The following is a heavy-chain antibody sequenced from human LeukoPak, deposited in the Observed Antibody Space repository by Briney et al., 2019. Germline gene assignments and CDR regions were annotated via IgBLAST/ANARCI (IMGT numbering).Heavy chain of an antibody. D-gene: IGHD3-16*01. CDR1: RITFRHYG. Sequence: GGSLRLSCVASRITFRHYGMNWVRQSPGKGLEWVSSIFDSGAPLYYADSVKGRFTISRDNSRNTFYLQMENLRAEDSATYYCTKAVGGGRDAYDIWGQGTRVIVSS. V-gene: IGHV3-23*01. CDR3: TKAVGGGRDAYDI. J-gene: IGHJ3*02. CDR2: IFDSGAPL.